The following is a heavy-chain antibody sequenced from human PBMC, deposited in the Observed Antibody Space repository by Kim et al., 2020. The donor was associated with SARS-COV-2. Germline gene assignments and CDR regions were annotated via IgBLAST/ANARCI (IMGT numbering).Heavy chain of an antibody. CDR3: ATFKKAY. J-gene: IGHJ4*02. Sequence: GNEKYYVDSVKGRFTITRDNAKNSLYLQMNSLRAEDTAVYYCATFKKAYWGLGTLVTVSS. CDR2: GNEK. V-gene: IGHV3-7*03.